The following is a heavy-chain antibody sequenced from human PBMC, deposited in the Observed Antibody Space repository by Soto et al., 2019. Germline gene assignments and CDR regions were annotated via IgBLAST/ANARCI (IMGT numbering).Heavy chain of an antibody. D-gene: IGHD1-26*01. V-gene: IGHV3-13*01. CDR3: VRAGGVGATWSWFDP. Sequence: EVQLVETGGGLVQPGGSLRRSCAASGFTFSNYDIHWVRQITGKGLEWVAAIGTGGDTYFPDSVKGRFTISRENVKNSLYLQMNSLRADDTAVYYCVRAGGVGATWSWFDPWGQGTLVTVSS. CDR2: IGTGGDT. CDR1: GFTFSNYD. J-gene: IGHJ5*02.